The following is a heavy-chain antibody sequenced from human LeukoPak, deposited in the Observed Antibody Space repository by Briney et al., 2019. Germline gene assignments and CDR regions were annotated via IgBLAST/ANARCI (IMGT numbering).Heavy chain of an antibody. V-gene: IGHV6-1*01. J-gene: IGHJ5*02. CDR2: TYNRSKWYN. CDR3: ASSFITMVRGVIIFNWFDP. CDR1: GDSVSSNSAA. D-gene: IGHD3-10*01. Sequence: SQTLSLTCAISGDSVSSNSAAWNWIRQSPSRGLEWLGRTYNRSKWYNDYAVSVKSRITINPDTSKNQFSLQLNSVTPEDTAVYYCASSFITMVRGVIIFNWFDPWGQGTLVTVSS.